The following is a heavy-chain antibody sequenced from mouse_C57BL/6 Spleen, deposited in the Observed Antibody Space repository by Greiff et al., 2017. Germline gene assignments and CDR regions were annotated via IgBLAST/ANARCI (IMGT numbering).Heavy chain of an antibody. V-gene: IGHV1-15*01. CDR2: IDPETGGT. J-gene: IGHJ1*03. Sequence: QVQLQQSGAELVRPGASVTLSCKASGYTFTDYEMHWVKQTPVHGLEWIGAIDPETGGTAYNQKFKGKAILTADKSSSTAYMELRSLTSEDSAVYYCTRGHYYGSSYVRYFEVWGTGTTVTVSS. CDR1: GYTFTDYE. CDR3: TRGHYYGSSYVRYFEV. D-gene: IGHD1-1*01.